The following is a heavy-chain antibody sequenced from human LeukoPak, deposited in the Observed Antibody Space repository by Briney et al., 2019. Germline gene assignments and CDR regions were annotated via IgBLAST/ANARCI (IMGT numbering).Heavy chain of an antibody. J-gene: IGHJ5*02. Sequence: SETLSLTCTVSGGSISSGSYYWSWIRQPAGKGLEWIGRIYTSGSTNYNPSLKSRVTISVDTSKNQFSLKLSSVTAADTAVYYCARGRSGYDILTGYSPVGRFDPWGQGTLVTVSS. D-gene: IGHD3-9*01. CDR2: IYTSGST. V-gene: IGHV4-61*02. CDR1: GGSISSGSYY. CDR3: ARGRSGYDILTGYSPVGRFDP.